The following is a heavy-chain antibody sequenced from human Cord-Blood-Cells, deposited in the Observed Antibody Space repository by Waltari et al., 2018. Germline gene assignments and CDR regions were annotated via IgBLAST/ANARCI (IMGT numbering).Heavy chain of an antibody. CDR1: GYTFTSYA. CDR3: ARDGDIVVVPAARKYGMDV. CDR2: TNTNTGNP. Sequence: QVQLVQSGSELKKPGASVKVSCKASGYTFTSYAMNWVRQAPGQGLEWMGWTNTNTGNPTYAQGFTGRFVFSLDTSVSTAYLQISSLKAEDTAVYYCARDGDIVVVPAARKYGMDVWGQGTTVTVSS. V-gene: IGHV7-4-1*02. D-gene: IGHD2-2*01. J-gene: IGHJ6*02.